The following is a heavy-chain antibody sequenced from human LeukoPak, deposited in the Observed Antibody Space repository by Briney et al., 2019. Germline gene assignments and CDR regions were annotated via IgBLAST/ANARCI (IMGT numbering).Heavy chain of an antibody. CDR2: IRSKAYGGTT. CDR1: GFTFGDYA. CDR3: TRAGAVAGVFDY. Sequence: GGSLRLSCTASGFTFGDYAMSWVRQAPGKGLEWVGLIRSKAYGGTTEYAASVKGRFTISRDDSKSIAYLQMNSLKTEDTAVYYCTRAGAVAGVFDYWGQGTLVTVSS. D-gene: IGHD6-19*01. J-gene: IGHJ4*02. V-gene: IGHV3-49*04.